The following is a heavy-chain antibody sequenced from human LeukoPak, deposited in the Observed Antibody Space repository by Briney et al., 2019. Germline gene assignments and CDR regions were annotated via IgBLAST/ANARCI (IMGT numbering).Heavy chain of an antibody. CDR1: GFTFSNAW. J-gene: IGHJ5*02. CDR3: ASSPIGIAAAARGGLYNWFDP. CDR2: ISNDGSNK. V-gene: IGHV3-30*03. D-gene: IGHD6-13*01. Sequence: PGGSLRLSCAASGFTFSNAWMNWVRQAPGKGLEWVAVISNDGSNKYYADSVKGRFTISRDNSKNTLYLQMNSLRAEDTAVYYCASSPIGIAAAARGGLYNWFDPWGQGTLVTVSS.